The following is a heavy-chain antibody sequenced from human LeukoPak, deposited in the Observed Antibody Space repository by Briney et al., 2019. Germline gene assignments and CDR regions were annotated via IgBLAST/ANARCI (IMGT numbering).Heavy chain of an antibody. J-gene: IGHJ4*02. V-gene: IGHV3-23*01. Sequence: GGSLRLSCRVSGITLSNYGMSWVRQAPGKGLEWVAGISGSGGSTNYADSVKGRFTISRDNPKNTLYLQMTSLRAEDTAVYYCAKKPATIKFPFDIWGQGTLVTVSP. CDR2: ISGSGGST. CDR3: AKKPATIKFPFDI. CDR1: GITLSNYG. D-gene: IGHD5-24*01.